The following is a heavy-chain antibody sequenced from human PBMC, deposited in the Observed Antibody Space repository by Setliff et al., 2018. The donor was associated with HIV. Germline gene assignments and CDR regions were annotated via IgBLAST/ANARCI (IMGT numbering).Heavy chain of an antibody. J-gene: IGHJ4*02. Sequence: PGGSLRLSCAASGFTFSSYAMSWVRQAPGKGLEWVSAISGSGGSTYYADSVKGRFTISRDNSKNTLYLQMNSLRAEDTALYYCAKDRVGYCSSISCPGGFDYWGQGTLVTVS. CDR1: GFTFSSYA. V-gene: IGHV3-23*01. D-gene: IGHD2-2*03. CDR3: AKDRVGYCSSISCPGGFDY. CDR2: ISGSGGST.